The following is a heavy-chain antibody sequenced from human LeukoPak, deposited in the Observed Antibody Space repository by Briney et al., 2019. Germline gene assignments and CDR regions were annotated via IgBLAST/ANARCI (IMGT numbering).Heavy chain of an antibody. J-gene: IGHJ4*02. V-gene: IGHV1-2*02. CDR3: ARDSIPSGRTLDY. Sequence: ASVKVSCKTSGYTFTGYYMHWVRQAPGQGLEWMGWINPNSGGTNYAQKFQGRVTMTRDTSISTAYMELSRLRSDDTAVYYCARDSIPSGRTLDYWGQGTLVTVSS. D-gene: IGHD1-26*01. CDR2: INPNSGGT. CDR1: GYTFTGYY.